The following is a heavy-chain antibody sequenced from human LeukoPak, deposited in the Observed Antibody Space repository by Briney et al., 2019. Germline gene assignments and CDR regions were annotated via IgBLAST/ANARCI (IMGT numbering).Heavy chain of an antibody. CDR2: ISAYNGNT. V-gene: IGHV1-18*01. CDR1: GGTFSSYA. Sequence: GASVKVSCKASGGTFSSYAISWVRQAPGQGLEWMGWISAYNGNTNYAQKLQGRVTMTTDTSTSTAYMELRSLRSDDTAVYYCARCNGYGYAYYYDSSGYYEGYYFDYWGQGTLVTVSS. CDR3: ARCNGYGYAYYYDSSGYYEGYYFDY. D-gene: IGHD3-22*01. J-gene: IGHJ4*02.